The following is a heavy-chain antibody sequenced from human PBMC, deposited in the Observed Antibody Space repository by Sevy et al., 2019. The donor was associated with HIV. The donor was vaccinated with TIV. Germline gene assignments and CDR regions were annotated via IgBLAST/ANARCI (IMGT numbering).Heavy chain of an antibody. J-gene: IGHJ6*02. CDR2: IKLDGSEK. CDR3: ARDCSSTSCLWGLDV. D-gene: IGHD2-2*01. Sequence: GGSLRLSCAASGFTFSNYWMSWVRQAPGKGLEWVANIKLDGSEKYYVDSVKGRFTISRDNAKNSLYLQMNSLRAEDTALYYCARDCSSTSCLWGLDVWGQGTTFTVSS. CDR1: GFTFSNYW. V-gene: IGHV3-7*03.